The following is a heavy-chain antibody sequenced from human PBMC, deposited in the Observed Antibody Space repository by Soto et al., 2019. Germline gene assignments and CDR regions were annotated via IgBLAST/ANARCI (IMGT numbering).Heavy chain of an antibody. V-gene: IGHV2-26*01. D-gene: IGHD2-2*01. J-gene: IGHJ5*02. CDR1: GLSLNNDRLG. CDR3: ALIKDCSRTDCYLASLEP. Sequence: SGPTLVNPTETLTLTCTVSGLSLNNDRLGVSWIRQPPGKALEWLAHIFSNDDKSYSTSLKSRLTISKDTSRSQVVLTMTNMDPVDSATYYCALIKDCSRTDCYLASLEPWGQGILVTVFS. CDR2: IFSNDDK.